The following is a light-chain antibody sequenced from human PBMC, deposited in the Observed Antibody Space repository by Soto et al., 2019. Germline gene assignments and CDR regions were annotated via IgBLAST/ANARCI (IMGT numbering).Light chain of an antibody. CDR3: VQAYNFPRT. J-gene: IGKJ1*01. V-gene: IGKV1-12*01. CDR2: FAS. Sequence: DIQLTQSPSSVSASVGDTVTITCRSSQAINNRLAWLQQQAGRAPKLLISFASTLVSGVPPRYTGSGSGTDFTLTINSLQPEDFATYYCVQAYNFPRTFCQGTRVDVK. CDR1: QAINNR.